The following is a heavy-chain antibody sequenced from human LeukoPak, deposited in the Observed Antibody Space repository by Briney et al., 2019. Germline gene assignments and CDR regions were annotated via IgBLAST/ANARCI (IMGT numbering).Heavy chain of an antibody. CDR2: ISAYNGHT. D-gene: IGHD2-15*01. J-gene: IGHJ4*02. V-gene: IGHV1-18*01. CDR1: GYTFTNYG. CDR3: ARVAPNRRYCSGGTCLNSFDY. Sequence: ASVKVSCKAFGYTFTNYGISWVRQAPGQGLEWMGWISAYNGHTNYAQRLQGRVTMPTDTSTSTAYMELRSLRSDDTAVYYCARVAPNRRYCSGGTCLNSFDYRGQGTLVTVSS.